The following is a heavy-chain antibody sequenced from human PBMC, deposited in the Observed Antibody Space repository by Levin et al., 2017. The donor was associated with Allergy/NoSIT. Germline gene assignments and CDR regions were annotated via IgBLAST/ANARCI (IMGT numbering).Heavy chain of an antibody. CDR1: GFTLSNYW. D-gene: IGHD3-16*01. CDR3: VRWGYYFDQ. Sequence: PGGSLRLSCAASGFTLSNYWMHWVRQAPGKGLVWVLRINSDGSSTNYADSVKGRFTISRDNAKNTLYLQMNSLRAEDSAVYYCVRWGYYFDQWGQGTLVTVSS. V-gene: IGHV3-74*01. J-gene: IGHJ4*02. CDR2: INSDGSST.